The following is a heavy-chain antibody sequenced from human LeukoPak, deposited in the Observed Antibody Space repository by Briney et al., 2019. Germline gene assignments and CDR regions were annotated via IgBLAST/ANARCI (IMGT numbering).Heavy chain of an antibody. Sequence: GSLRLSCAASGFTVSSNYMSWVRQAPGKGLAWVSFIYSGGSTYYANSVKGRFTISRDNSKNTLYLQMNSLRAEDTAVYYCAGGSSAYYVFDYWGQGTLVTVSS. CDR1: GFTVSSNY. CDR3: AGGSSAYYVFDY. D-gene: IGHD3-22*01. J-gene: IGHJ4*02. V-gene: IGHV3-66*01. CDR2: IYSGGST.